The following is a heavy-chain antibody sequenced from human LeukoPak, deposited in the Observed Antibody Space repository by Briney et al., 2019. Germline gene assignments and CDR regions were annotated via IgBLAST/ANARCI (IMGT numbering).Heavy chain of an antibody. V-gene: IGHV4-4*07. Sequence: PSETLSLTCSVSGGSINSYYWSWIQQPAGKGLEWIGRIYTSGSTNYNPSLKSRVTMSVDTSKNQFSLKLSSVTAADTAVYYCARDPGYSGYEYYFDYWGQGTLVTVSS. J-gene: IGHJ4*02. D-gene: IGHD5-12*01. CDR1: GGSINSYY. CDR2: IYTSGST. CDR3: ARDPGYSGYEYYFDY.